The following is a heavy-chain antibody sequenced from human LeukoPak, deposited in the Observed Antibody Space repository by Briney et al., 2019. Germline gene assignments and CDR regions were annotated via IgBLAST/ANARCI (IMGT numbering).Heavy chain of an antibody. Sequence: SETLSLTCTVSGVSMSIYYWSWIRQPPGKRLEWIAFISYIGSSNYNPSLTSRATISVDSSKNQFSLKLNSVTAADTAVYYCVGWQVAGAFEIWDQGTMVTVSS. CDR2: ISYIGSS. D-gene: IGHD6-19*01. CDR3: VGWQVAGAFEI. J-gene: IGHJ3*02. CDR1: GVSMSIYY. V-gene: IGHV4-59*01.